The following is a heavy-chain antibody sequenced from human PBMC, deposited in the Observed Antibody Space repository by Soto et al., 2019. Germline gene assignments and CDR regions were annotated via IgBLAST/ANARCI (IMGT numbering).Heavy chain of an antibody. J-gene: IGHJ4*02. CDR3: ATDLWGVETPMIS. CDR2: INPNSGGT. CDR1: GYSFTGYY. V-gene: IGHV1-2*02. Sequence: ASVEVSCKASGYSFTGYYMHWVRQAPGQGLEWMGWINPNSGGTNYAQKFQGRVTMTRDTSISTAYMELSRLRSDDTAVYYCATDLWGVETPMISWGQGTRVTVSS. D-gene: IGHD5-18*01.